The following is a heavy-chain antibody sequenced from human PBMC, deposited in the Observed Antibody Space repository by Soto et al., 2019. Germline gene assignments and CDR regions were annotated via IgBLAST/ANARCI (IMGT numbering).Heavy chain of an antibody. CDR1: GFPFSNAG. V-gene: IGHV3-15*01. CDR3: TTAITIFGVVEN. D-gene: IGHD3-3*01. J-gene: IGHJ4*02. CDR2: IKSKTDGGTT. Sequence: PGGSLRLSCAASGFPFSNAGMSWVSPAPGKGLEWVGRIKSKTDGGTTDYAAPVKGRFTISRDDSKNTLYLQMNSLKTEDTAVYYCTTAITIFGVVENWGQGTLVTVSS.